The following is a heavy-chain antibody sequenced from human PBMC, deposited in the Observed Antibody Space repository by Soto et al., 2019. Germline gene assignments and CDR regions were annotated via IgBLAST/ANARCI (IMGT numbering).Heavy chain of an antibody. V-gene: IGHV3-30*18. CDR3: AKDHLSGDTRGYSGYDPAYYFDC. J-gene: IGHJ4*02. CDR1: GFTFSSYG. D-gene: IGHD5-12*01. Sequence: QVQLVESGGGVVQPGRSLRLSCAASGFTFSSYGMHWVRQAPGKGLEWVAVISYDGSNKYYADSVKGRFTISRDNSKNTLYLQVNSLRAEDTAVYYCAKDHLSGDTRGYSGYDPAYYFDCWGQGTLVTVSS. CDR2: ISYDGSNK.